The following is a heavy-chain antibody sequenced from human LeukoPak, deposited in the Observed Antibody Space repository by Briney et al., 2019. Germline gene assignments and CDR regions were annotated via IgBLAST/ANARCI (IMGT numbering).Heavy chain of an antibody. CDR2: IFSANNT. CDR3: ARDRDYGGAAFDY. CDR1: GFSVTSNH. Sequence: PGGSLRLSCAASGFSVTSNHMTWVRQAPGKGLEWVSIIFSANNTYYADSVKGRFSISRDNSKNTLYLQMNSLRAEDTAVYYCARDRDYGGAAFDYWGQGALVTVSS. D-gene: IGHD4-23*01. V-gene: IGHV3-66*01. J-gene: IGHJ4*02.